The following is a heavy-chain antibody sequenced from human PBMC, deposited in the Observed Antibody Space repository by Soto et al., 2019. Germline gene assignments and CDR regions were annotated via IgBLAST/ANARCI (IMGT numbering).Heavy chain of an antibody. Sequence: VQLVESAGGVVQPGRSLRLSCASSGFTFSSSSIHWVRQAPGKGLEWVAVISYDGSNKFYADSVKGRFTISRDNSKNTLYLQMDGLRSEDTAVYYCAKDRVVGGIGEFDYWGQGTLVTVSS. D-gene: IGHD6-19*01. CDR2: ISYDGSNK. J-gene: IGHJ4*02. CDR1: GFTFSSSS. CDR3: AKDRVVGGIGEFDY. V-gene: IGHV3-30*01.